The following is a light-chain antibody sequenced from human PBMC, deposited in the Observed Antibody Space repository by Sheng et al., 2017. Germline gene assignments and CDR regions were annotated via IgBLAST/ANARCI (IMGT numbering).Light chain of an antibody. V-gene: IGKV3-11*01. J-gene: IGKJ5*01. Sequence: EIVLTQSPGTLSLSPGERATLSCRASQSVSSYLAWYQQKPGQAPRLLIYDASNRATGIPARFSGSGSGTDFTLTISSLEPEDFAVYYCQQRGYWPPITFGQGTRLEIK. CDR2: DAS. CDR1: QSVSSY. CDR3: QQRGYWPPIT.